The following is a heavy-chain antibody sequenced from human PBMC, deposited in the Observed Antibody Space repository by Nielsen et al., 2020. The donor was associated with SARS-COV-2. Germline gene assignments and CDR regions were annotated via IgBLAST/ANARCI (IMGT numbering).Heavy chain of an antibody. D-gene: IGHD2-15*01. Sequence: GESLKISCVASGFTFSTYAMSWVRQAPGKGLEWVSAICGSSVNTYYADSVKGRFTISRDNSKNTLYLQINSLRAEDTAVYFCAKGHSSGGSCYVALDSWGQGTLVTVSS. CDR2: ICGSSVNT. CDR3: AKGHSSGGSCYVALDS. CDR1: GFTFSTYA. J-gene: IGHJ4*02. V-gene: IGHV3-23*01.